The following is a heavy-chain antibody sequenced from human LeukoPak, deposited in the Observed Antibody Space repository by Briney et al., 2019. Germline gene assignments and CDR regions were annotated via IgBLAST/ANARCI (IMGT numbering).Heavy chain of an antibody. CDR2: IYYSGST. D-gene: IGHD2-2*01. J-gene: IGHJ3*02. CDR1: GGSISSSSYY. CDR3: ARLLSRLNDAFDI. Sequence: PSGTLSLTCSVSGGSISSSSYYWGWIRQPPGKGLEWIGNIYYSGSTYYNPSLKGRVTISVDTSKNQCSLKLSSVTAADTAVYYCARLLSRLNDAFDIWGQGTMVTVSS. V-gene: IGHV4-39*01.